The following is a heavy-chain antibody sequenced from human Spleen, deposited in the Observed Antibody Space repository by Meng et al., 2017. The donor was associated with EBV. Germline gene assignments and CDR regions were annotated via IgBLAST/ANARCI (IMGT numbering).Heavy chain of an antibody. CDR3: AREGGFYSSSPDY. CDR2: IYHTGSA. J-gene: IGHJ4*02. V-gene: IGHV4-4*02. D-gene: IGHD6-6*01. Sequence: QVQLQESGPGLEKPSXXLSLSSTVSGDSISSLNWWSWVRQSPGKGLEWIGEIYHTGSANYNPSLKSRVTISVDESKNQFSLKLTSVTAADTAVYYCAREGGFYSSSPDYWGQGTLVTVSS. CDR1: GDSISSLNW.